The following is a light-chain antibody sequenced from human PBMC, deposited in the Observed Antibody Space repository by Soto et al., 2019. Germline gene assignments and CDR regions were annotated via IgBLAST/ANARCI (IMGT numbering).Light chain of an antibody. Sequence: QSALTQPPSASGSLGQPVTISCTGTSSDVGAYNYVSWYQQHPGKAPKLMIYEVTRRPSGVPDRFSGSKSGNTASLNVSGLQAEDEADYYCCSYADNTDYVFGTGTKLTVL. J-gene: IGLJ1*01. CDR1: SSDVGAYNY. CDR2: EVT. CDR3: CSYADNTDYV. V-gene: IGLV2-8*01.